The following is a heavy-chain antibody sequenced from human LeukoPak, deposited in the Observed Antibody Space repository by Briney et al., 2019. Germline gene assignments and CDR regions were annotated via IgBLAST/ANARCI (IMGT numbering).Heavy chain of an antibody. CDR1: GYTFTDFY. Sequence: VASVKVSCKASGYTFTDFYMLWVRQAPGQNLEWLGWINPNSGGTDYAQKFQGRVTMTRDTSTSTAYMELRSLISDDTAVYYCARSGRGSIAAHYAYWGQGTLVTVSS. V-gene: IGHV1-2*02. J-gene: IGHJ4*02. D-gene: IGHD6-6*01. CDR3: ARSGRGSIAAHYAY. CDR2: INPNSGGT.